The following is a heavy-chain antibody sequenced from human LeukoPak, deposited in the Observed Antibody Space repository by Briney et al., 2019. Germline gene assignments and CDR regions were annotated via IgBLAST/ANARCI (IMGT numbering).Heavy chain of an antibody. CDR1: GFTFSSYS. V-gene: IGHV3-21*01. CDR3: ARRGYDFWPDPQGYYMDV. CDR2: ISSSSSYI. J-gene: IGHJ6*03. Sequence: PGGSLRLSCAASGFTFSSYSMNWVRQAPGKGLEWVSSISSSSSYIYYADSVKGRFTISRDNAKNSLYLQMNSLRAEDTAVYYCARRGYDFWPDPQGYYMDVWGKGTTVTVSS. D-gene: IGHD3-3*01.